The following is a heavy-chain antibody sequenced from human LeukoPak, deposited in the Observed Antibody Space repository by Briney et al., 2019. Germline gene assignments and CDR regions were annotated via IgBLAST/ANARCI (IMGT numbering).Heavy chain of an antibody. CDR3: AKGRTYGSGSFYMDV. CDR1: GFTFSSYG. Sequence: GRSLRLSCAAAGFTFSSYGMHWVRQAPGKGMDWVAVIWYDGNTKFYGDFVKGRFTISRDNSKNTVYLQMDSLRAEDTAVYYCAKGRTYGSGSFYMDVWGVGTTVTVSS. J-gene: IGHJ6*03. V-gene: IGHV3-33*06. CDR2: IWYDGNTK. D-gene: IGHD3-10*01.